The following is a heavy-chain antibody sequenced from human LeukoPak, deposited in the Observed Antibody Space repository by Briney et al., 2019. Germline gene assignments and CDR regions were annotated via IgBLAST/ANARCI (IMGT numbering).Heavy chain of an antibody. CDR2: IKQDGSEK. V-gene: IGHV3-7*01. CDR1: GFTFSSYW. D-gene: IGHD6-13*01. J-gene: IGHJ4*02. Sequence: PGGSLRLSCAASGFTFSSYWMSWVRQAPGKGLEWVANIKQDGSEKYHVDSVKGRFTISRDNAKNSLFLQMNSLRAEDTAVYYCLVIASAGTGYWGQGTLVTVSS. CDR3: LVIASAGTGY.